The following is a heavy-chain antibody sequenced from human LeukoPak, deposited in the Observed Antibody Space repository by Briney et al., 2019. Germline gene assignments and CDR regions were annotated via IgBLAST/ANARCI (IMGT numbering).Heavy chain of an antibody. D-gene: IGHD4-23*01. Sequence: PSETLSLTCTVSGGSISSYYWSWIRQPPGKGLEWIGYIYHNGRTNYNPSLKSRVTISVDTSENRFSLKLSSVTAADTAVYYCASFSDYGGNFFDYWGQGTLVTVSS. CDR1: GGSISSYY. V-gene: IGHV4-59*08. CDR3: ASFSDYGGNFFDY. CDR2: IYHNGRT. J-gene: IGHJ4*02.